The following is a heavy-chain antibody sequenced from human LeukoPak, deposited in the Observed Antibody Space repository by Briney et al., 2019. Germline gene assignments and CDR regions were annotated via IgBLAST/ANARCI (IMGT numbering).Heavy chain of an antibody. CDR1: GFTFSSYS. CDR3: ARAFVTAAGFFGT. CDR2: IYAGGTT. J-gene: IGHJ5*02. V-gene: IGHV3-66*02. Sequence: GGSLRLSCAASGFTFSSYSMNWVRQAPGKGLEWVSVIYAGGTTHYADSVKGRFTISRDSSVNTLYLQMNSLRTEDTAVYHCARAFVTAAGFFGTWGRGTRVTVSS. D-gene: IGHD2-2*01.